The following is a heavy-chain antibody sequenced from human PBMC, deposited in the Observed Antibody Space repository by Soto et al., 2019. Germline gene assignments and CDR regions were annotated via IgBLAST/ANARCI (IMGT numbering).Heavy chain of an antibody. CDR3: AKNPGYNSGWYSIDY. V-gene: IGHV3-30*18. J-gene: IGHJ4*02. CDR2: ISYDGSNK. CDR1: GFTFSNYG. D-gene: IGHD6-19*01. Sequence: QVQLVESGGGVVQPGRSLRLSCAASGFTFSNYGMHWVRQAPGKGLEWVAVISYDGSNKYYADSVKGRFTISRDNSKNSLYLQMDSLRVEDTAMYYCAKNPGYNSGWYSIDYWGQETLVTVSS.